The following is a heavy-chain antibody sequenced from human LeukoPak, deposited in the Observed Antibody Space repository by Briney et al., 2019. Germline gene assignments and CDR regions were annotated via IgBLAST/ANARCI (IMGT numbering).Heavy chain of an antibody. CDR1: GFTFSNHA. Sequence: PGGSLRLSCAASGFTFSNHAMTWVRQAPGKGLEWVSAISGSGGSAYYADSVKGRFTISRDNSKNTLYLQMNSLRAEDTAVYYCAALETGTAPGAFDIWGQGTMVTVSS. V-gene: IGHV3-23*01. CDR2: ISGSGGSA. J-gene: IGHJ3*02. D-gene: IGHD1-1*01. CDR3: AALETGTAPGAFDI.